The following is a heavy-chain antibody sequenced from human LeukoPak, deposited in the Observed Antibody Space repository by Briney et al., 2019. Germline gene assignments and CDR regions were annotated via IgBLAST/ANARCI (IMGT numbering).Heavy chain of an antibody. CDR1: GFTFSSYS. D-gene: IGHD7-27*01. CDR2: ITSSSSTI. J-gene: IGHJ4*02. Sequence: GGSLRLSCAASGFTFSSYSMNWVRQAPGKGLEWVSYITSSSSTIYYADSVKGRFTISRDNAKNSLSLQMNNLRDEDTAVYYCARDPHNWGWGQGTLVTVSS. V-gene: IGHV3-48*02. CDR3: ARDPHNWG.